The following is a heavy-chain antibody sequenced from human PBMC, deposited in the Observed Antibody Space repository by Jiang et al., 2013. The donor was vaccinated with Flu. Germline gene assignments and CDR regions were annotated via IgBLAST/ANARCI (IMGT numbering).Heavy chain of an antibody. D-gene: IGHD6-13*01. V-gene: IGHV6-1*01. J-gene: IGHJ6*02. Sequence: ALSLKSRITIYPDTSKNQFSLQLNSVTPEDTAVYYCARDPIAAAAYYYYGMDVWGQGTTVTVSS. CDR3: ARDPIAAAAYYYYGMDV.